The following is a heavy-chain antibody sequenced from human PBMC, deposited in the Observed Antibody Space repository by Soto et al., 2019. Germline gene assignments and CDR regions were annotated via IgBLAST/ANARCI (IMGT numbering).Heavy chain of an antibody. V-gene: IGHV1-18*01. CDR2: INIYNGTT. J-gene: IGHJ4*02. Sequence: QVQLVQSGAEVKKPGASVKVSCKASGYIFTTYAITWVRQAPGQGLEWMGWINIYNGTTNYAQKLQGRVTMTTDTTTGAEYMELGSLGFDDTALYYWARLGVGVTAPYFDYWGQGTLVTVSS. CDR3: ARLGVGVTAPYFDY. D-gene: IGHD3-3*01. CDR1: GYIFTTYA.